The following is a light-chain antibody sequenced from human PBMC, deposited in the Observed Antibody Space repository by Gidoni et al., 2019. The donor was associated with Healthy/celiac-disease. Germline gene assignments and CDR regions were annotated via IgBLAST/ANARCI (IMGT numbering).Light chain of an antibody. V-gene: IGKV3-11*01. CDR3: QQRSNWPPN. Sequence: EIVLPQSPATLSLSPGERATLSCRASQSVSSDLAWYQQKPGKAPRLLIYDASNRSTGIPARFSGSGSGTDITLTISSLEPEDCAVYYCQQRSNWPPNFGGGTKVEIK. CDR2: DAS. J-gene: IGKJ4*01. CDR1: QSVSSD.